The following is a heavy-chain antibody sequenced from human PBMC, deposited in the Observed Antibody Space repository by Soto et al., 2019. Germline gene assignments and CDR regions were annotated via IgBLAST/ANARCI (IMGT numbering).Heavy chain of an antibody. CDR3: ARDLSDSDMDV. V-gene: IGHV4-59*01. J-gene: IGHJ6*03. CDR2: IYYSGST. D-gene: IGHD3-3*01. Sequence: PSETLSLTCTVSGGSISSYYWSWIRQPPGKGLEWIGYIYYSGSTNYNPSLKSRVTISVDTSKNQFSLKLSSVTAADTAVYYCARDLSDSDMDVWGKGTTVTVSS. CDR1: GGSISSYY.